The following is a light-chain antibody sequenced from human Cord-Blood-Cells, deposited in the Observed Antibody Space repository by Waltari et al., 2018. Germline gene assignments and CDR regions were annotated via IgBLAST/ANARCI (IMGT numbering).Light chain of an antibody. CDR1: QGISSY. CDR2: AAS. CDR3: QQLNSYPRA. V-gene: IGKV1-9*01. Sequence: DIQLTQSPSFLSASVGDRVTITCRASQGISSYLAWYQQKPGKAPKLLIYAASTLQSGVPSRFSGRGSGTEFTHTVSSLQPEDFATYYCQQLNSYPRAFGQGTKVEIK. J-gene: IGKJ1*01.